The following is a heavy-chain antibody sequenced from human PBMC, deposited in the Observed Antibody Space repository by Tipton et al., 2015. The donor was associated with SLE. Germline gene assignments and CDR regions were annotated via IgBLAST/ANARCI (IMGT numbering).Heavy chain of an antibody. CDR3: ARHEGWNCSGGSCYSGNWFDP. CDR1: GGSISTYY. CDR2: ISYSGST. V-gene: IGHV4-59*08. Sequence: LRLSCTVSGGSISTYYWSWIRQPPGKGLEWIGYISYSGSTNYYPSLKSRVTISVDTSKNQFSLKLSPVTAADTAVYYCARHEGWNCSGGSCYSGNWFDPWGQGTLVTVSS. D-gene: IGHD2-15*01. J-gene: IGHJ5*02.